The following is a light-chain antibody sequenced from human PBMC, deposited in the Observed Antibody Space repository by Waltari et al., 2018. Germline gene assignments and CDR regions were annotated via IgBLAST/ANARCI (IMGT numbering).Light chain of an antibody. CDR3: QQCSILPLT. J-gene: IGKJ4*01. Sequence: VFTHSPVTLSLSAGERGSLSCRASERVYEYLARCQQSPGQPPRLLIYDTSNTAAGFPGRSTGSGDSTDFTLSTISLEAEDIVVHFCQQCSILPLTVGGGTRVEIK. CDR1: ERVYEY. CDR2: DTS. V-gene: IGKV3-11*01.